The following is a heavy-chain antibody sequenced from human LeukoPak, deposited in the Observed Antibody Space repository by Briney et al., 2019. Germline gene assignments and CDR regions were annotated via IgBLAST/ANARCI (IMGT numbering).Heavy chain of an antibody. J-gene: IGHJ6*03. CDR2: ISGSGANT. Sequence: GGSPRLSCAASGFTFSTYAMSWVRQAPGKGLEWVSTISGSGANTYYADSVRGRFTISRDNSKNTLYVQMDSLRVEDTAVYYCAKYDNGFFYYYLDVWGKGTTVTVSS. V-gene: IGHV3-23*01. CDR3: AKYDNGFFYYYLDV. D-gene: IGHD3-22*01. CDR1: GFTFSTYA.